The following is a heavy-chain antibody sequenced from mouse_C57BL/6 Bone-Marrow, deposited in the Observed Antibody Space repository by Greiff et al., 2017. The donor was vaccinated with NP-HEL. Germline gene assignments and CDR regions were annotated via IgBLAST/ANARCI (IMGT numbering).Heavy chain of an antibody. CDR1: GFTFSSYA. D-gene: IGHD1-1*01. J-gene: IGHJ2*01. Sequence: EVKLMESGGGLVQPGGSLKLSCAASGFTFSSYAMSWVRQTPEKRLEWVAYISSGGDYIYYADTVKGRFTISRDNARNTLYLQMSSLKSEDTAMYYCTRSYYYGSSPSYFDYWGQGTTLTVSS. CDR2: ISSGGDYI. V-gene: IGHV5-9-1*02. CDR3: TRSYYYGSSPSYFDY.